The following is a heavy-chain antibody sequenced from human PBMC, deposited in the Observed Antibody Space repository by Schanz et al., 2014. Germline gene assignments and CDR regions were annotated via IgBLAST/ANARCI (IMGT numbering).Heavy chain of an antibody. Sequence: EVQLVESGGGLVKPGGSLRLSCAASGITFSSHSFNWVRQAPGKGLEWVSAISGSGGSTYYADSVKGRFTISRDNSKNTLYLQMNSLRAEDTAVYYCVRDSFFAFDYWGQGTLVTVSS. CDR3: VRDSFFAFDY. V-gene: IGHV3-23*04. D-gene: IGHD3-3*01. CDR2: ISGSGGST. J-gene: IGHJ4*02. CDR1: GITFSSHS.